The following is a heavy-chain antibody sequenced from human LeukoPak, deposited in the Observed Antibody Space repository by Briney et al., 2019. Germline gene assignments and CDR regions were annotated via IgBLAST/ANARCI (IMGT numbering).Heavy chain of an antibody. CDR1: GGTFNDYV. CDR3: ATSRGGVWGQRVHYYYMDV. J-gene: IGHJ6*03. Sequence: ASVRVSCKASGGTFNDYVISWARQAPGQGLEWMGGIIPVFNSANYAQKFQGRVTITTDESASTAYMELSSLRSEDTAVFYCATSRGGVWGQRVHYYYMDVWGEGTTVTVSS. CDR2: IIPVFNSA. V-gene: IGHV1-69*05. D-gene: IGHD3-16*01.